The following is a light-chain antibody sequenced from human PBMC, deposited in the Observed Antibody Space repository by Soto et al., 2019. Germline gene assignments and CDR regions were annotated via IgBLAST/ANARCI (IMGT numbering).Light chain of an antibody. CDR3: SSHASSATRVA. Sequence: QSALTQPASVSGSPGQSITISCTGTSSDVGGYKYVSWYQHHPGKAPKLMIYDVSNRPSGVSNRFSGSKSGNTASLTISGLQAEDEADYYCSSHASSATRVAFGGGTKVTVL. CDR2: DVS. J-gene: IGLJ2*01. V-gene: IGLV2-14*03. CDR1: SSDVGGYKY.